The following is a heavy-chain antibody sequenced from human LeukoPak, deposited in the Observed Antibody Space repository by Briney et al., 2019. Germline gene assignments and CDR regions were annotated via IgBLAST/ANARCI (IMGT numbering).Heavy chain of an antibody. D-gene: IGHD6-25*01. CDR3: XXXXXXXSXEIPFDY. CDR1: GGSISSGGYS. Sequence: KPSETLSLTCAVSGGSISSGGYSWSWIRQPPGKGLEWIGYIYHSGSTYYNPSLKSRVTISVDRSKNQFSLKLSSVTAADTAGYXXXXXXXXXSXEIPFDYWGQGTLVTVSS. CDR2: IYHSGST. J-gene: IGHJ4*02. V-gene: IGHV4-30-2*01.